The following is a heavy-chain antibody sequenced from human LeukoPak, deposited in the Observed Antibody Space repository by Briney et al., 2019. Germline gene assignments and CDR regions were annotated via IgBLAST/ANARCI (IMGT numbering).Heavy chain of an antibody. CDR1: GGSISYNY. CDR3: AGEDPETMVPQGGEV. J-gene: IGHJ6*02. V-gene: IGHV4-59*01. CDR2: IYYSGTT. D-gene: IGHD4/OR15-4a*01. Sequence: SETLSLTCTASGGSISYNYWSWIRQAPGKGLEWIGYIYYSGTTNYNPSLKSRVTISVDTSKNQFSLQLKSVTAEDTAVYYCAGEDPETMVPQGGEVWGQGTTGTLSS.